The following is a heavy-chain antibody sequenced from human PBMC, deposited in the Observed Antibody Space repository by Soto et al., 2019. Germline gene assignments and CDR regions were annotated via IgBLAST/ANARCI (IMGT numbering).Heavy chain of an antibody. CDR2: IIPIFGTA. V-gene: IGHV1-69*01. J-gene: IGHJ5*02. Sequence: SGGGVVQPGRSLRLSCAASGGTFSSYAISWVRQAPGQGLEWMGGIIPIFGTANYAQKFQGRVTITADESTSTAYMELSSLRSEDTAVYYCARRNRYYYDSSGYHWFDPWGQGTLVTVSS. CDR3: ARRNRYYYDSSGYHWFDP. D-gene: IGHD3-22*01. CDR1: GGTFSSYA.